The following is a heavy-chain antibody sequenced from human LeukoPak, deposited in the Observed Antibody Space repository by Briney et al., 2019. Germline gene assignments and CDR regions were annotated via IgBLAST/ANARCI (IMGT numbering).Heavy chain of an antibody. Sequence: PGGSLRLSCAASGFTFSSHWMSWVRQGPGEGLEWVANIKQDGSEKSYVDSVKGRFTISRDNAKNSVYLQMNSLRAEDTAVYYCARSNREFASGSGDFWGQGTLVTVSS. D-gene: IGHD3-10*01. CDR3: ARSNREFASGSGDF. V-gene: IGHV3-7*05. CDR1: GFTFSSHW. J-gene: IGHJ4*02. CDR2: IKQDGSEK.